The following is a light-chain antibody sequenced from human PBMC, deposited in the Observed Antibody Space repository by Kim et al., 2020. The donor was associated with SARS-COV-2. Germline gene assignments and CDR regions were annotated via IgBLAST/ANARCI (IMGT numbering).Light chain of an antibody. Sequence: DIQMTQSPFALSASIGDTITITCRASQNIFSWLAWYQQKAGKAPKHLIYKASDLQDGVPPRFSGSGSGTEFTLTITSLQPDDFATYYCQEYKIYSRTFGEGTKVYIK. CDR1: QNIFSW. J-gene: IGKJ1*01. V-gene: IGKV1-5*03. CDR2: KAS. CDR3: QEYKIYSRT.